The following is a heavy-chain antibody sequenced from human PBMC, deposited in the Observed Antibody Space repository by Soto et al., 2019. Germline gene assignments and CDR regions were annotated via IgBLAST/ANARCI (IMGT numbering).Heavy chain of an antibody. CDR1: GGSISSYY. D-gene: IGHD3-10*01. CDR2: IYTGGST. CDR3: ARDTITMVRGVIPDYYYGMDV. V-gene: IGHV4-4*07. Sequence: ASETLSLTCTVSGGSISSYYWSWIRQPAGKGLEWIGRIYTGGSTNYNPSLKSRVTMSVDTSKNQFSLKLSSVTAADTAVYYCARDTITMVRGVIPDYYYGMDVWGQGTTVTVSS. J-gene: IGHJ6*02.